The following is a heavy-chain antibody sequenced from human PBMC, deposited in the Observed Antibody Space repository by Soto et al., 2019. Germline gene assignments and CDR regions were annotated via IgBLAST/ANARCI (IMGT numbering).Heavy chain of an antibody. CDR3: ARGMYCGGDCYRPGAFDI. J-gene: IGHJ3*02. V-gene: IGHV1-46*03. CDR2: INPSDGNT. D-gene: IGHD2-21*02. CDR1: GFTFSSYY. Sequence: GASVKVSCKTSGFTFSSYYMYWVRHAPGQAPEWMGMINPSDGNTNYVQKFRGRVTMTRDTSTTTVYMELSSLKSEDTAVYYCARGMYCGGDCYRPGAFDIWGQGTMVTVSS.